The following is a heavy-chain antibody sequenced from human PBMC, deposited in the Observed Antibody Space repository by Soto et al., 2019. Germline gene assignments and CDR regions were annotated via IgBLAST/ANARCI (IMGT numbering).Heavy chain of an antibody. CDR2: INHSGST. V-gene: IGHV4-34*01. CDR3: ARGNNVLRFLHWLLVAYYCCMDF. CDR1: GGSFSGYY. J-gene: IGHJ6*02. D-gene: IGHD3-3*01. Sequence: SETLSLTCAVYGGSFSGYYWSWIRQPPGKGLEWIGEINHSGSTNYNPSLKSRVTISVDTSKNQFSLKLSSVTAADTAVYYCARGNNVLRFLHWLLVAYYCCMDFCGQGTTGTVSS.